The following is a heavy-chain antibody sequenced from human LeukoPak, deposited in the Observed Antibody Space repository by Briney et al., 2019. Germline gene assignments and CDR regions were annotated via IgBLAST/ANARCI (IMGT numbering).Heavy chain of an antibody. CDR2: IKSKTDGGTT. CDR3: TTWGTSVPAAILYYYYMDV. CDR1: GFTFSNAW. V-gene: IGHV3-15*01. J-gene: IGHJ6*03. D-gene: IGHD2-2*01. Sequence: GGSLRLSCAASGFTFSNAWMSWVRQAPGKGLEWVGRIKSKTDGGTTDYAAPVKGRFTISRDDSKNTLYLQMNSLKTEDTAAYYCTTWGTSVPAAILYYYYMDVWGKGTTVTVSS.